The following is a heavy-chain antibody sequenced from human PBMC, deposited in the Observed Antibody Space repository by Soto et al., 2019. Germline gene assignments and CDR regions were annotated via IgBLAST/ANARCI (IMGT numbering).Heavy chain of an antibody. J-gene: IGHJ3*02. V-gene: IGHV6-1*01. Sequence: TLSLTCAISGDSVSRNSAAWNWIRQSPSRGLEWLGRTYYRSRWYNDYAVSVKGQITINPDTSKNQLSLQLNSMTPEDTAVYYCARDLGTAWLSTNDAFHIWGQGTMVTLSS. CDR3: ARDLGTAWLSTNDAFHI. CDR2: TYYRSRWYN. D-gene: IGHD2-21*02. CDR1: GDSVSRNSAA.